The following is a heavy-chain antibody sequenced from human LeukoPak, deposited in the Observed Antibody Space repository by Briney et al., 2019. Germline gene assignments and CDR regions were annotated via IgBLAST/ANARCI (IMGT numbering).Heavy chain of an antibody. D-gene: IGHD3-10*01. CDR3: ARGSGGRITMVRGVILQYYFDY. V-gene: IGHV4-34*01. Sequence: SETLSLTCAVYGGSFSGYYWSWIRQPPGKGLEWIGEINHSGSTNYNPSLKSRVTISVDTSKNQFSLKLSSVTAADTAVYYCARGSGGRITMVRGVILQYYFDYWGQGTLVTVSS. CDR1: GGSFSGYY. J-gene: IGHJ4*02. CDR2: INHSGST.